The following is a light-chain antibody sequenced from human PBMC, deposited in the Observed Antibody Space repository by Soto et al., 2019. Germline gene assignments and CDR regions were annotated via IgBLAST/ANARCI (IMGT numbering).Light chain of an antibody. J-gene: IGKJ4*02. CDR1: ASLLHSNGCNC. Sequence: DIVMTQSPLSLPVTPGEPASISCRSSASLLHSNGCNCLDWYVQKPGQSPQLLIYFGSYRASGVPDRFSGSGSGTDFTLKISRVEAENVGVYYFMQALQTPLTFGGGTKVEIK. CDR2: FGS. CDR3: MQALQTPLT. V-gene: IGKV2-28*01.